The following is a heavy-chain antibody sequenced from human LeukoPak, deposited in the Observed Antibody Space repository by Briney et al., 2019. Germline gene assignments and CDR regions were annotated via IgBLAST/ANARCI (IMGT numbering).Heavy chain of an antibody. J-gene: IGHJ4*02. V-gene: IGHV3-11*01. Sequence: GGSLRLSCAASEFTFSDYYMSWIRQAPGKGLEWVSYISYSGDTIYYADSVKGRFTASRDNAKNSLYLQMNSLRVEDTAVYYCARLGIITAAGSNDYWGQGTLATVSS. D-gene: IGHD6-13*01. CDR1: EFTFSDYY. CDR3: ARLGIITAAGSNDY. CDR2: ISYSGDTI.